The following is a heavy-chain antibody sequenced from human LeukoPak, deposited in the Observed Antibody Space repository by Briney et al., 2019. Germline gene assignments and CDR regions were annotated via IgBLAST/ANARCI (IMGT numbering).Heavy chain of an antibody. V-gene: IGHV4-34*01. CDR3: ARGGVLYYYYGMDV. CDR1: GGSFSGYY. D-gene: IGHD3-10*01. Sequence: SETLSLTCAVYGGSFSGYYWSWLRQPPGKGLEWIGEINHSGSTNYNPALKSRVTISVDTSKNQFSLKLSSVTAADTAVYYCARGGVLYYYYGMDVWGQGTTVTVSS. CDR2: INHSGST. J-gene: IGHJ6*02.